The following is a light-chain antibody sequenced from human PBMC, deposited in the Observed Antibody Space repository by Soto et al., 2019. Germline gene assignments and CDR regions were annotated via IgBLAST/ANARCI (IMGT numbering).Light chain of an antibody. J-gene: IGKJ4*01. CDR1: QAIRNN. CDR3: LQHNTYPFT. V-gene: IGKV1-17*01. Sequence: IQMTQSPSSLPASVGDRVSITCRASQAIRNNLGWYQQKPGKAPKRLVYSAYNLESGVPSRFSGYGSETEFTLTISSLQPEDFATYYCLQHNTYPFTFGGGTKVEI. CDR2: SAY.